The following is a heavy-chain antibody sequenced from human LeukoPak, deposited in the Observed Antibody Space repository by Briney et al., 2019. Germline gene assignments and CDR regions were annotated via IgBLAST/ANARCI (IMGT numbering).Heavy chain of an antibody. CDR2: IKQDGSEK. CDR1: GFTFSNAW. CDR3: ARGVWAPFNS. D-gene: IGHD4-23*01. Sequence: GGSLRLSCAAYGFTFSNAWMSWVRQAPGKGLEWVANIKQDGSEKNYVDSVKGRFTISRDNAKNSLILQMNSLRDEDTAVYYCARGVWAPFNSWGQGTLVTVSS. J-gene: IGHJ4*02. V-gene: IGHV3-7*01.